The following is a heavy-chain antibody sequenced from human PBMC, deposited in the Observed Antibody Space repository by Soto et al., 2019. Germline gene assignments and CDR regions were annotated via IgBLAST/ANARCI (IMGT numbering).Heavy chain of an antibody. V-gene: IGHV4-34*01. CDR2: INHSGSA. D-gene: IGHD1-26*01. CDR3: ARGLISGSHYSGGWYYFDS. J-gene: IGHJ4*02. CDR1: GGSFSDYI. Sequence: SETLSLTCDVYGGSFSDYIWTWIRQTPGKGLQWIGQINHSGSANYNPSLKSRVTISVHTSSSQFSLELSSVTAADTAVYYCARGLISGSHYSGGWYYFDSWGQGTQVT.